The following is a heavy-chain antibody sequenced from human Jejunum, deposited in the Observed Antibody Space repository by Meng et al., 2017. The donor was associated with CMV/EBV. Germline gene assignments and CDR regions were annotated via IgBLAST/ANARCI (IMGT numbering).Heavy chain of an antibody. D-gene: IGHD7-27*01. CDR1: GGSIRGGGYY. Sequence: SGGSIRGGGYYWTWIRQHPEKGLKWIGYIYYSGSTSYNPSLKSRVTISSDTFRNQFSLKLTSMTAADTAVYYCARDVLGRPYWFFDLWGRGTLVTVSS. J-gene: IGHJ2*01. V-gene: IGHV4-31*02. CDR2: IYYSGST. CDR3: ARDVLGRPYWFFDL.